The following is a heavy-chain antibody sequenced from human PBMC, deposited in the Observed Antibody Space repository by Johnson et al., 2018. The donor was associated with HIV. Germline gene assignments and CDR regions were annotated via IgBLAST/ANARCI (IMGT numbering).Heavy chain of an antibody. D-gene: IGHD3-10*01. CDR1: GFSVSSSY. Sequence: VQLVESGGGLIQPGGSLRLSCAASGFSVSSSYMSWVRQVPGKGLEWVSVIYSGGSTYYAESVKGRFTVSRDNSKNTVYLQMNSLRAEDTAVYSCARVGRSGKDAFDIWGQGTMVTVSS. CDR3: ARVGRSGKDAFDI. J-gene: IGHJ3*02. V-gene: IGHV3-53*01. CDR2: IYSGGST.